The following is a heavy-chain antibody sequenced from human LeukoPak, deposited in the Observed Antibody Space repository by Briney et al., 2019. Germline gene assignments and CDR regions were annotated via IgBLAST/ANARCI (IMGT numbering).Heavy chain of an antibody. J-gene: IGHJ4*02. CDR2: IHYSGST. D-gene: IGHD4-17*01. CDR1: GVSISSGGHY. Sequence: SQTLSLTCTVSGVSISSGGHYWSWLRQHPGKGLDWIGYIHYSGSTYYNPSFKSRLTISVDTSKNQFSLRLTSVTAADSAVYYCARGGYGDYFYFDSWAQGTLVTVSS. CDR3: ARGGYGDYFYFDS. V-gene: IGHV4-31*03.